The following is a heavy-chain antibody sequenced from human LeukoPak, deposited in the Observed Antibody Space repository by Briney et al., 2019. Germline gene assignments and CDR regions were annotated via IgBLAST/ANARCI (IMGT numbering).Heavy chain of an antibody. Sequence: ASVKVSCKASGYTFTGHYFHWLRQAPGQGLEWMGWIKPDTGATNFAHKFHGRLTMTTDTSISTGYMELRSLTSDDTAMYYCARDHDFGPDYWGQGTLVTVS. J-gene: IGHJ4*02. CDR2: IKPDTGAT. D-gene: IGHD4/OR15-4a*01. CDR3: ARDHDFGPDY. CDR1: GYTFTGHY. V-gene: IGHV1-2*07.